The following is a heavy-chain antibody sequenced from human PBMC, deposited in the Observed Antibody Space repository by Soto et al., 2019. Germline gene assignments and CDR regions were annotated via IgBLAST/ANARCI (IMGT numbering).Heavy chain of an antibody. J-gene: IGHJ6*02. V-gene: IGHV3-23*01. Sequence: GSLRLSCAVSGFTFTSYAMTWVRQAPGKGLEWVSAISGSGGSEFYADSVKGRFTISRDNSKNTLYLQMKSLRAEDTALYYCAKGDTKLITDYYAMDVCGQGPTVTVYS. D-gene: IGHD3-16*01. CDR1: GFTFTSYA. CDR2: ISGSGGSE. CDR3: AKGDTKLITDYYAMDV.